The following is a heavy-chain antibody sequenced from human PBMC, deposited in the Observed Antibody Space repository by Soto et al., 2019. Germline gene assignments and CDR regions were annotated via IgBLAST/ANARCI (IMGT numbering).Heavy chain of an antibody. CDR1: GFTFRTYG. CDR3: AKDGRHSSSDYYFGRYYYHYGIDV. Sequence: QVQLEESGGGVVQPGRSLRLSCAASGFTFRTYGMHWVRQAPGKGLEWVAVISNDGSNKYYADSVKGQFTISRDNSKNTLYLQMNSQRDEDTAVYYCAKDGRHSSSDYYFGRYYYHYGIDVWGQGTTVTVS. D-gene: IGHD3-22*01. V-gene: IGHV3-30*18. CDR2: ISNDGSNK. J-gene: IGHJ6*02.